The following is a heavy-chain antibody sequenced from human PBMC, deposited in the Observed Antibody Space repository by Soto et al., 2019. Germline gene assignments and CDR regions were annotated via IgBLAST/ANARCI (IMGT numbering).Heavy chain of an antibody. CDR1: GYSFTSYW. J-gene: IGHJ3*02. D-gene: IGHD2-21*01. CDR2: IYPGDSDT. CDR3: ARMKAVARFDAFDI. V-gene: IGHV5-51*01. Sequence: GESLKISCKGSGYSFTSYWIGWVRQMPGKGLEWMVIIYPGDSDTRYSPSFQGQVTMSADKSISTAYLQLSSLKASDTAMYYCARMKAVARFDAFDIWGQGTMVTVSS.